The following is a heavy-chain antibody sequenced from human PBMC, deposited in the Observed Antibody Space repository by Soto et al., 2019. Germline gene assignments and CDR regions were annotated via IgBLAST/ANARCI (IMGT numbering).Heavy chain of an antibody. D-gene: IGHD5-12*01. J-gene: IGHJ3*02. CDR2: IYYSGST. Sequence: SETLSLTCTVSGGSISSGGYYWSWIRQHPGKGLEWIGYIYYSGSTYYNPSLKSRVTISVDTSKNQFSLKLSSVTAADTAVYYCARGDYIVATERDAFDIGGQGTMVTGSS. CDR3: ARGDYIVATERDAFDI. CDR1: GGSISSGGYY. V-gene: IGHV4-31*03.